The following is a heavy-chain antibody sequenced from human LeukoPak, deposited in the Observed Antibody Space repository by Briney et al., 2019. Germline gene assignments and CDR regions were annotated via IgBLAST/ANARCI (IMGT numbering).Heavy chain of an antibody. D-gene: IGHD3-22*01. CDR3: AKVEQTYYYDSSGYYPLYYFDY. J-gene: IGHJ4*02. CDR2: ISGSGGST. V-gene: IGHV3-23*01. Sequence: GGSLRLSCAASGITFISTAVSWVRQAPGKGLEWVSGISGSGGSTYYADSVKGRFTISRDNSKNTLYLQMNSLRAEDTAVYYCAKVEQTYYYDSSGYYPLYYFDYWGQGTLVTVSS. CDR1: GITFISTA.